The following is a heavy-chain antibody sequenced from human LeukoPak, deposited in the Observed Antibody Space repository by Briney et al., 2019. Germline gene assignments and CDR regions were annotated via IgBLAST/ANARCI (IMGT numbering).Heavy chain of an antibody. Sequence: GGSLRLSCAASGFTFSDYWMHWVRQAPGKGLVWVSRITSDGSSTSYADSVKGRFTISRDNAKNTLYLQMNSLRAEDTAVYFCARISGYDRFDCWGQRTLVTVSS. V-gene: IGHV3-74*01. CDR1: GFTFSDYW. J-gene: IGHJ4*02. CDR2: ITSDGSST. D-gene: IGHD5-12*01. CDR3: ARISGYDRFDC.